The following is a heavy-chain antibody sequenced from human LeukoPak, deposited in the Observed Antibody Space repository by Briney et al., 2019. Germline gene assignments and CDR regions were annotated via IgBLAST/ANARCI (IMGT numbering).Heavy chain of an antibody. J-gene: IGHJ4*02. CDR1: GFTFSSYA. Sequence: GGSLRLSCAASGFTFSSYAMHWVRQAPGKGLEYVSAISSNGGSTYYANSVKGRFTISRDNSKNTLYLQMGSLRAEDMAVYYCASSGDYAYWGQGTLVTVSS. CDR3: ASSGDYAY. V-gene: IGHV3-64*01. CDR2: ISSNGGST. D-gene: IGHD4-17*01.